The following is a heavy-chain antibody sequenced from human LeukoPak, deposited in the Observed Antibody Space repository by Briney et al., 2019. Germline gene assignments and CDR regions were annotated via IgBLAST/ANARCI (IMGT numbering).Heavy chain of an antibody. D-gene: IGHD6-13*01. CDR2: ISGNGVNA. V-gene: IGHV3-23*01. Sequence: GGSLRLSCAASGFTFSSYAMSWVRQAPGKELEWVSAISGNGVNAYYADSVKGRFTISRDNSKNTLYLQMNSLRAGDTAVYYCAKVLGSSWYDWQHWGQGTLVTVSS. CDR3: AKVLGSSWYDWQH. J-gene: IGHJ1*01. CDR1: GFTFSSYA.